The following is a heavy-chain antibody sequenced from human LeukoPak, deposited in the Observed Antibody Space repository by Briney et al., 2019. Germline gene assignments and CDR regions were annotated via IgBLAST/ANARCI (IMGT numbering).Heavy chain of an antibody. CDR2: IYSGGST. CDR3: ARDSPPYYDFWSVYYDY. CDR1: GFTVSSNY. Sequence: GGSLRLSCAASGFTVSSNYMSWVRQAPGKGLEWVSVIYSGGSTYYADSVKGRFTISRDNSKNTLYLQMNSLRAEDTAVYYCARDSPPYYDFWSVYYDYWGQGTLVTVSS. D-gene: IGHD3-3*01. J-gene: IGHJ4*02. V-gene: IGHV3-66*02.